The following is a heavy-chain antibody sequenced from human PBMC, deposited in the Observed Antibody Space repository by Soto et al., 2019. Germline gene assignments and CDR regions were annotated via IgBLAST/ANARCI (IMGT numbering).Heavy chain of an antibody. CDR2: ISSSGSTI. CDR3: ARERVGWYTRGPYYFDY. J-gene: IGHJ4*02. Sequence: PGGSLRLSCAASGFTFSSYEMNWVRQAPGKGLEWVSYISSSGSTIYYADSVKGRFTISRDNAKNSLYLQMNSLRAEDTAVYYFARERVGWYTRGPYYFDYWGQGTLVTVSS. D-gene: IGHD6-19*01. V-gene: IGHV3-48*03. CDR1: GFTFSSYE.